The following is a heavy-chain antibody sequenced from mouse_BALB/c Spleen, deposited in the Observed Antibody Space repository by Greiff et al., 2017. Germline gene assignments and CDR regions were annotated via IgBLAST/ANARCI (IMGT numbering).Heavy chain of an antibody. J-gene: IGHJ3*01. CDR1: GFTFSSFG. V-gene: IGHV5-17*02. CDR3: ARSDYGSSYWFAY. D-gene: IGHD1-1*01. Sequence: EVKVVESGGGLVQPGGSRKLSCAASGFTFSSFGMHWVRQAPEKGLEWVAYISSGSSTIYYADTVKGRFTISRDNPKNTLFLQMTSLRSEDTAMYYCARSDYGSSYWFAYWGQGTLVTVSA. CDR2: ISSGSSTI.